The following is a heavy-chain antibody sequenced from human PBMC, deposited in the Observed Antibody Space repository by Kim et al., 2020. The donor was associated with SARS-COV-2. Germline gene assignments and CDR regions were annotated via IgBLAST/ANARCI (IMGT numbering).Heavy chain of an antibody. Sequence: NYAQKFQGRVTITADESTSTAYMELSSLRSEDTAVYYCARGLGSSSSLPAWGQGTLVTVSS. J-gene: IGHJ4*02. CDR3: ARGLGSSSSLPA. D-gene: IGHD6-6*01. V-gene: IGHV1-69*01.